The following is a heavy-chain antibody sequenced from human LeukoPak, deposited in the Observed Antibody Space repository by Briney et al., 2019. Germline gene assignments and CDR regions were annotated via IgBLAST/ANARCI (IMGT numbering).Heavy chain of an antibody. CDR3: ARDMTEMATITPFDY. Sequence: GGSLRLSCAASGFTFSNYWMSWVRRAPGKGLEWVAKIKQDGSEEYYVDSVKGRFTISRDNSKNTLYLQMNSLRAEDTAVYYCARDMTEMATITPFDYWGQGTLVTVSS. J-gene: IGHJ4*02. D-gene: IGHD5-24*01. CDR1: GFTFSNYW. CDR2: IKQDGSEE. V-gene: IGHV3-7*01.